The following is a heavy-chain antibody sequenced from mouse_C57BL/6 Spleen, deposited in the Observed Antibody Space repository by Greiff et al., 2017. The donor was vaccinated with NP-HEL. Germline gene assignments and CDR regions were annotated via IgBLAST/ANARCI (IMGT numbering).Heavy chain of an antibody. CDR2: ISYDGSN. D-gene: IGHD1-1*01. V-gene: IGHV3-6*01. Sequence: VQLKESGPGLVKPSQSLSLTCSVTGYSITSGYYWNWIRQFPGNKLEWMGYISYDGSNNYNPSLKNRISITRDTSKNQFFLKLNSVTTEDTATYYCARDVITTGYFDVWGTGTTVTVSS. CDR3: ARDVITTGYFDV. CDR1: GYSITSGYY. J-gene: IGHJ1*03.